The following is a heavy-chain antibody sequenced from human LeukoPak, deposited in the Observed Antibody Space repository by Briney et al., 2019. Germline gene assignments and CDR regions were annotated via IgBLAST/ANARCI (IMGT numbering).Heavy chain of an antibody. Sequence: PGGSLRLSCAASGFTFSSYWMHWVRQAPGKGLVWVSSINSDGSSTSYVDSVKGRFTISRDNAKNTLYLQMNSLRAEDTAVYYCARDRGGGWSLLDYWGQGTLVTVSS. D-gene: IGHD6-19*01. J-gene: IGHJ4*02. V-gene: IGHV3-74*01. CDR3: ARDRGGGWSLLDY. CDR1: GFTFSSYW. CDR2: INSDGSST.